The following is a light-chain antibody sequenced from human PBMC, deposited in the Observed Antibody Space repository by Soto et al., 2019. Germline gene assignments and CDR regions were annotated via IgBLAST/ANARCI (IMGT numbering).Light chain of an antibody. J-gene: IGLJ1*01. Sequence: QSALTQPPSASGSPGQSVTISCTGTSSDIGVYDYVSWYQRHPGKAPKLVIYDVTKRPSGVPDRFSGSKSGNTASLTVSGLQAEDEADYYCSSYTRSSTPYVYGTGTKVTVL. CDR3: SSYTRSSTPYV. CDR2: DVT. V-gene: IGLV2-8*01. CDR1: SSDIGVYDY.